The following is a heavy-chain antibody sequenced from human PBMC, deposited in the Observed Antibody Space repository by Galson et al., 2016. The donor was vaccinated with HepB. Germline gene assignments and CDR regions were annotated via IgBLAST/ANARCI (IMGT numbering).Heavy chain of an antibody. V-gene: IGHV3-30-3*01. CDR3: ARNDYLTPYYYYGMDV. CDR2: ISYGGRNK. J-gene: IGHJ6*02. Sequence: SLRLSCAASGFTFSSYAMHWVRQAPDKGLEWLAVISYGGRNKYYADSVKGRFTVSRDDSKNTLYLQMNSLRPEDTAVYYCARNDYLTPYYYYGMDVWGQGTTVTVSS. CDR1: GFTFSSYA. D-gene: IGHD4-11*01.